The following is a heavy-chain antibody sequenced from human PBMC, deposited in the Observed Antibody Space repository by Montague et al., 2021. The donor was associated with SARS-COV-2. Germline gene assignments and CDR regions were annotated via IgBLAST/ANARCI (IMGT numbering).Heavy chain of an antibody. CDR1: GFTFSSYE. CDR3: ARDLRDYDILTGYL. CDR2: ITSSGSTI. D-gene: IGHD3-9*01. J-gene: IGHJ4*02. V-gene: IGHV3-48*03. Sequence: SLRLCCAASGFTFSSYEMNWVRQAPGKGLEWVSYITSSGSTIYYADSVKGRFTISRDNAKNSLFLQMNSLRAEDTAVYYCARDLRDYDILTGYLWGQGTLVTVSS.